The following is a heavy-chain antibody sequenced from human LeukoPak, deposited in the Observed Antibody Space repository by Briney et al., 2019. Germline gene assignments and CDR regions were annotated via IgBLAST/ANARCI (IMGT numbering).Heavy chain of an antibody. CDR3: AKVRAGYSSPYYFDY. J-gene: IGHJ4*02. V-gene: IGHV3-30*02. Sequence: GGSLRLSCAASGFTFSSYGMHWVRQAPGKGLEWVAFIRYDGSNKYYADSVKGRFTISRDNSKNTLYLQMNSLRAEDTAVYYCAKVRAGYSSPYYFDYWGQGTLVTVSS. CDR1: GFTFSSYG. CDR2: IRYDGSNK. D-gene: IGHD6-13*01.